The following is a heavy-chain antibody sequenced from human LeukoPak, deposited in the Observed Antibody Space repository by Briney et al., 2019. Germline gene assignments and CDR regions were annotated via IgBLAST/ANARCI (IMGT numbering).Heavy chain of an antibody. J-gene: IGHJ6*03. Sequence: GGSLRLSCAASGFTFSNYAMSWVRQAPGKGLEWVSAISGSGGSTYYADSVKGRFTISRDNSKNTLYLQMNSLRAEDTAVYYCAKAGYSYGPYYYMDVWGKGTTVTASS. V-gene: IGHV3-23*01. CDR2: ISGSGGST. CDR3: AKAGYSYGPYYYMDV. CDR1: GFTFSNYA. D-gene: IGHD5-18*01.